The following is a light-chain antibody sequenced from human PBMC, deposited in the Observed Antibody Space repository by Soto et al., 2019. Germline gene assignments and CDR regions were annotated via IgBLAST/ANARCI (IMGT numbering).Light chain of an antibody. CDR1: SSDVGGYNY. Sequence: HSALTQPASVSGSPGRSITISCTGTSSDVGGYNYVSWYQQHPGKAPKLMIYDVSNRPSGVSNRFSGSKSGNTASLTISGLQAEDEADYYCSSYTSSSTWVFGTGTKVTVL. CDR3: SSYTSSSTWV. J-gene: IGLJ1*01. CDR2: DVS. V-gene: IGLV2-14*01.